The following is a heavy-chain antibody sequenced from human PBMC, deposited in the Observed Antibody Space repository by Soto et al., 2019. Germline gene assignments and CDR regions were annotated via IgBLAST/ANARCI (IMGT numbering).Heavy chain of an antibody. D-gene: IGHD1-26*01. Sequence: VQLVESGGGLVKPWGSLRLACAASGFTFSSYSMNWVRQAPGKGLEWVSSISSSSSYIYYADSVKGRFTISRDNAKNSLYLQMNSLRAEDTAVYYCARGGWVDYGMDVWGQGTTVTVSS. CDR3: ARGGWVDYGMDV. J-gene: IGHJ6*02. CDR1: GFTFSSYS. V-gene: IGHV3-21*01. CDR2: ISSSSSYI.